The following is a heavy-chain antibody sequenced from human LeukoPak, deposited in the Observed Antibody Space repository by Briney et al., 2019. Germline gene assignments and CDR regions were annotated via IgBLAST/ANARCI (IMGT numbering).Heavy chain of an antibody. D-gene: IGHD3-9*01. CDR3: ARDPGWLSGYYYYGMDV. J-gene: IGHJ6*02. V-gene: IGHV1-46*01. CDR1: GYTFTSYY. CDR2: INPSGGST. Sequence: GASVKVSCKASGYTFTSYYMHWVRQAPREGLEWVGIINPSGGSTSYAQKFQDRVTMTRHTSTSPVYMELRNLTSEDTAVYYCARDPGWLSGYYYYGMDVWGQGTTVSVSS.